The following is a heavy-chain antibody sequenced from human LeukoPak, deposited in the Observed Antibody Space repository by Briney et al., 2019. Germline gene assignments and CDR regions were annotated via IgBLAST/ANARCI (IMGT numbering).Heavy chain of an antibody. Sequence: ASVKVSCKASGYTFTGYYMHWVRQAPGQGLEWMGWINPNSGGTNYAQKFQGRVTMTRDTSISTAYMELSRLRSDDTAVYYCARALGGYDILTGYYKDNWFDPWGQGTLVTVSS. CDR3: ARALGGYDILTGYYKDNWFDP. D-gene: IGHD3-9*01. CDR2: INPNSGGT. V-gene: IGHV1-2*02. J-gene: IGHJ5*02. CDR1: GYTFTGYY.